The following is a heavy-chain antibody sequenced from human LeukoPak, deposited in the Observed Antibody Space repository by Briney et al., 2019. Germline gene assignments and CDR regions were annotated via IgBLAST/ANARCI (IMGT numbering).Heavy chain of an antibody. D-gene: IGHD2-2*01. V-gene: IGHV1-18*01. CDR3: AGMIYCSSTSCQYNWFDP. J-gene: IGHJ5*02. CDR1: GYTFTSYG. CDR2: ISAYNGNT. Sequence: ASVKVSCKASGYTFTSYGISWVRQAPGQGLEWMGWISAYNGNTNYAQKLQGRVTMTTDTSTSTAYMELRSLRSDDTAVYYCAGMIYCSSTSCQYNWFDPWGQGTLVTVPS.